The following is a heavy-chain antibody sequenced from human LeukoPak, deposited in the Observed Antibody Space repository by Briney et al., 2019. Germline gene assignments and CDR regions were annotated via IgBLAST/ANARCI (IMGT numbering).Heavy chain of an antibody. V-gene: IGHV3-23*01. D-gene: IGHD1-26*01. Sequence: PGASLRLSCAASGFTFSSYAMSWVRQAPGKGLEWVSAISGSGGSTYYADSVKGRFTISRDNSKNTLYLQMNSLRAEDTAVYYCAKDLEEFFEEVGATPDAFDIWGQGTMVTVSS. J-gene: IGHJ3*02. CDR1: GFTFSSYA. CDR2: ISGSGGST. CDR3: AKDLEEFFEEVGATPDAFDI.